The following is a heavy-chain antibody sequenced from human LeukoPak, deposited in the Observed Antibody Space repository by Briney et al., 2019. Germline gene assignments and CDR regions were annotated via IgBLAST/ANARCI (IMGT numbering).Heavy chain of an antibody. J-gene: IGHJ4*02. CDR3: ARENQKYYYGSGSYGGAFDY. CDR2: INHSGST. Sequence: SETLSLTCAVYGGSFSGYYWSWIRQPPGKGLEWIGEINHSGSTNYNPSLKSRVTISVDTSKNQFSLKLSSVTAADTAVYYCARENQKYYYGSGSYGGAFDYWGQGTLVTVSS. V-gene: IGHV4-34*01. D-gene: IGHD3-10*01. CDR1: GGSFSGYY.